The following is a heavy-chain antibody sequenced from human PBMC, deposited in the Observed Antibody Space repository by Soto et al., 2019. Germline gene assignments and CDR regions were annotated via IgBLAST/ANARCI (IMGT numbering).Heavy chain of an antibody. V-gene: IGHV5-10-1*01. CDR1: GYSFTSYW. Sequence: PEESLKISCKGSGYSFTSYWISWVRQMPGKGLEWMGRIDPSDSYTNYSPSFQGHVTISADKSISTAYLQWSSLKASDTAMYYCARQAVVALVPYYYYGMDVWGQGTTVTVSS. CDR3: ARQAVVALVPYYYYGMDV. D-gene: IGHD2-2*01. CDR2: IDPSDSYT. J-gene: IGHJ6*02.